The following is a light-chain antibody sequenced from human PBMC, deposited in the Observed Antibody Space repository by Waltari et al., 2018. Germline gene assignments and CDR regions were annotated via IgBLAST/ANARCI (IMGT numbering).Light chain of an antibody. V-gene: IGLV1-47*01. Sequence: QSVLTQPPSASGTPVRRVTISCSGSSSNIGRYYVSWYQQLPGTSPKLLISENNQRPSGVPDRFSGSKSGTSASLAISGLRSEDEADYYCATWDDRLSGRVFGGGTKLTVL. J-gene: IGLJ3*02. CDR1: SSNIGRYY. CDR2: ENN. CDR3: ATWDDRLSGRV.